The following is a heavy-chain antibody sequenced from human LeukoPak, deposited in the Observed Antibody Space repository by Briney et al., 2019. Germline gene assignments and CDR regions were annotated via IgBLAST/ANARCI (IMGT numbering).Heavy chain of an antibody. Sequence: PGGSLRLSCAASGFTFSSYWMSWVRQAPGKGLEWVANIKQDGSEKYYVDSVKGRFTISRDNAKNSLYLQMNSLRAEDTALYYCANMGGDYGEAFDIWGQGTMVTVSS. V-gene: IGHV3-7*03. CDR3: ANMGGDYGEAFDI. CDR2: IKQDGSEK. J-gene: IGHJ3*02. CDR1: GFTFSSYW. D-gene: IGHD4-17*01.